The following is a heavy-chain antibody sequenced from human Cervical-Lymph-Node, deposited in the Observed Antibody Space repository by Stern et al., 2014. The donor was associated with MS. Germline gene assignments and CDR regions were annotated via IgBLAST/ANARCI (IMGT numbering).Heavy chain of an antibody. J-gene: IGHJ4*02. D-gene: IGHD5-24*01. CDR1: GGSISSGGYY. Sequence: QVHLQESRPGLVKPSQTLSLTCTVSGGSISSGGYYCSWIRQHPGKGLEWIVYIYYSGSTYYNPSLKSRVTISVDTSKNQFSLKLSSVTAADTAVYYCARGRDGYKSHFDYWGQGTLVTVSS. CDR3: ARGRDGYKSHFDY. V-gene: IGHV4-31*03. CDR2: IYYSGST.